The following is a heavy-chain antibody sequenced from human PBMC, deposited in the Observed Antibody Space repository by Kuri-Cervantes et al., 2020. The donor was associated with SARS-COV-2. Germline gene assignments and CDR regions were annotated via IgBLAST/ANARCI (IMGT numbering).Heavy chain of an antibody. CDR2: ISSSSSYI. Sequence: XSXXTXSXYSMNWVRQAPGKGLEWVSSISSSSSYIYYADSVKGRFTISRDNAKNSLCLQMNSLRAEDTAVYYCARDPIDTIFGMAAYYYYYMDVWGKGTTVTVSS. D-gene: IGHD3-3*01. V-gene: IGHV3-21*01. CDR3: ARDPIDTIFGMAAYYYYYMDV. J-gene: IGHJ6*03. CDR1: XXTXSXYS.